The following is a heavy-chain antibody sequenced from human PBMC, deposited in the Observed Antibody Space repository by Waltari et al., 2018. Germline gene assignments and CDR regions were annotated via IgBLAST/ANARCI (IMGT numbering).Heavy chain of an antibody. CDR2: LHHSGNT. V-gene: IGHV4-39*07. J-gene: IGHJ4*02. D-gene: IGHD3-16*01. Sequence: QVQLQESGPGLVKPSETLSLTCNVSGGSISARTYYWGWIRQPPGKGLEWIGSLHHSGNTYYNPSLKSRVTISVDTSKNQIFLKLSSVTAADTALYYCASQNVFFYVVDYWGQGALVTVSS. CDR1: GGSISARTYY. CDR3: ASQNVFFYVVDY.